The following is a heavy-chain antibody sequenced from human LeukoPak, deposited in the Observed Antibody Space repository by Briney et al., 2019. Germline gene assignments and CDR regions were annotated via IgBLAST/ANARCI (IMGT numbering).Heavy chain of an antibody. CDR2: IYYSRGT. J-gene: IGHJ6*02. CDR3: ARLWGGPLEYYYYYYGMDV. V-gene: IGHV4-59*08. CDR1: GGSITTYY. D-gene: IGHD3-3*01. Sequence: SETLSLTCTVSGGSITTYYWSWIRQPPGKGLEWIGYIYYSRGTMYNPSLKSRVTISVDTSKNQFSLKLSSVTAADTAVYYCARLWGGPLEYYYYYYGMDVWGQGTTVTVSS.